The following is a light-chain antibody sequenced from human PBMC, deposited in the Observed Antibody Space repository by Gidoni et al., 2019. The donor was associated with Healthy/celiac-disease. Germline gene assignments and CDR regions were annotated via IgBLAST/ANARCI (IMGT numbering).Light chain of an antibody. J-gene: IGLJ3*02. CDR2: GNS. CDR1: SSNIGAGYD. V-gene: IGLV1-40*01. Sequence: QSVLTQPPSVSGAPGQMVTISCTGSSSNIGAGYDFHWYQQLPGTAPKLLIYGNSNRPSGVPDRFSGSKSGTSASLAITGLQAEDEADYYCQSYDSSLSGSGVFGGGTKLTVL. CDR3: QSYDSSLSGSGV.